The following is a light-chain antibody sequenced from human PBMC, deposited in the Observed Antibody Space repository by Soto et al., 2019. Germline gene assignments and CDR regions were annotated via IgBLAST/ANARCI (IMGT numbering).Light chain of an antibody. CDR2: DAS. Sequence: ELVMTQSPATLSVSPGERGTLSCRASQTLGSNVAWYQQKPGQAPRLLIYDASTTASGVPARFSGGGSGTEFTLTIRSVQSEDCAVYYCQHYNTWPLSFGGGTKVVI. CDR3: QHYNTWPLS. V-gene: IGKV3-15*01. J-gene: IGKJ4*01. CDR1: QTLGSN.